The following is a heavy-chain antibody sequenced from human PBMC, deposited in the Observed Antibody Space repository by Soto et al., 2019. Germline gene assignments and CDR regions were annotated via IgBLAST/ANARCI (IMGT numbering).Heavy chain of an antibody. CDR2: IIPIFGTA. CDR3: ARYCSSTSCYGWDYYYGMDV. Sequence: GASVKVSCKASGGTFSSYAISWVRQAPGQGLEWMGGIIPIFGTANYAQKFQGRVTITADESTSTAYMGLSSLRSEDTAVYYCARYCSSTSCYGWDYYYGMDVWGQGTTVTVSS. D-gene: IGHD2-2*01. CDR1: GGTFSSYA. V-gene: IGHV1-69*13. J-gene: IGHJ6*02.